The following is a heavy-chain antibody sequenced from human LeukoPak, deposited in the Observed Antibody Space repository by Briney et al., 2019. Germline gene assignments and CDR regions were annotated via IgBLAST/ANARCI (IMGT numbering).Heavy chain of an antibody. CDR3: ARDLYYYDSSGYYYGGYWFDP. V-gene: IGHV3-9*01. D-gene: IGHD3-22*01. Sequence: GGSLRLSCAASGFTFDDFAMHWVRQAPGKGLEWVSSVTWNSGTIIYADSVKGRFTISRDNAKNSLYLQMNSLRAEDTAVYYCARDLYYYDSSGYYYGGYWFDPWGQGTLVTVSS. J-gene: IGHJ5*02. CDR1: GFTFDDFA. CDR2: VTWNSGTI.